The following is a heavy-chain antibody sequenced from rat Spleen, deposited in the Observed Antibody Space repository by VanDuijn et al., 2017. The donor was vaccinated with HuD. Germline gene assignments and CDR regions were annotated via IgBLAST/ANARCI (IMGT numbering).Heavy chain of an antibody. CDR2: ISTGGGTT. D-gene: IGHD1-12*02. J-gene: IGHJ2*01. CDR1: GFTFSNYH. CDR3: TTPYYYDGSYYYGYFDY. Sequence: EVQLVESGGGLVQPGRSLKLSCAASGFTFSNYHMAWVRQAPTKGLEWVAYISTGGGTTYYRDSVRGRFTISRDNAKSTLYLQMDSLRSEDTATYYCTTPYYYDGSYYYGYFDYWGQGVMVTVSS. V-gene: IGHV5-27*01.